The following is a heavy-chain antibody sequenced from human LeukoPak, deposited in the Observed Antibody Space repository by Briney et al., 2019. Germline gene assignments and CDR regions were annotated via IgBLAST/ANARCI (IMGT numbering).Heavy chain of an antibody. CDR3: AREIRGAGGWDY. D-gene: IGHD3-10*01. CDR1: GGSISSYS. V-gene: IGHV4-4*07. J-gene: IGHJ4*02. CDR2: IYTSEST. Sequence: SETLSLTCTVSGGSISSYSLSWIRQPAGKGLEWIGRIYTSESTNYNPSLKSRVTMSVGTSKNQFSLKLSSVTAADTAMYYCAREIRGAGGWDYWGQGTLVTVSS.